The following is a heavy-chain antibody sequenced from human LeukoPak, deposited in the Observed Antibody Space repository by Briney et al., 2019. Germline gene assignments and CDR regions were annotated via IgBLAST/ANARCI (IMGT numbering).Heavy chain of an antibody. D-gene: IGHD5-18*01. Sequence: GGPLRLSCAASGFTFSSYWMSWVRQAPGKGLEWVANIKQDGSEKYYVDSVKGRFTISRDNAKNSLYLQMNSLRAEDTAVYYCASIQLWFRYYFDYWGQGTLVTVSS. V-gene: IGHV3-7*03. CDR1: GFTFSSYW. CDR3: ASIQLWFRYYFDY. J-gene: IGHJ4*02. CDR2: IKQDGSEK.